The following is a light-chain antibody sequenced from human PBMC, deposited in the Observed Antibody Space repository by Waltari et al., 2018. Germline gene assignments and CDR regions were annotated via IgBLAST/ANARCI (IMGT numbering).Light chain of an antibody. CDR2: WAS. CDR3: QQYYSNQIT. CDR1: QRVLYSSNNKNY. J-gene: IGKJ5*01. V-gene: IGKV4-1*01. Sequence: DIVMTQSPDSLAVSLGERATINCKSSQRVLYSSNNKNYLAWYQQKPGQPPKLLIYWASTRESGVPDRFSGSGSGTDFTLTISSLQAEDVAVYYCQQYYSNQITFGQGTRLEIK.